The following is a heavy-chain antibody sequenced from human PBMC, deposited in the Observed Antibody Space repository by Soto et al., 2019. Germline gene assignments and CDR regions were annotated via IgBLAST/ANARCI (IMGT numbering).Heavy chain of an antibody. CDR2: IKSKTDGGTT. D-gene: IGHD3-22*01. CDR3: TTDEARPEYYYDSY. CDR1: GFTFSNAW. Sequence: GASLRLSFPASGFTFSNAWMHWIRQAPGKGLEWVGRIKSKTDGGTTDYAAPVKGRFTISRDDSKNTLYLQMNSLKTEDTAVYYCTTDEARPEYYYDSYWGQGT. J-gene: IGHJ4*02. V-gene: IGHV3-15*07.